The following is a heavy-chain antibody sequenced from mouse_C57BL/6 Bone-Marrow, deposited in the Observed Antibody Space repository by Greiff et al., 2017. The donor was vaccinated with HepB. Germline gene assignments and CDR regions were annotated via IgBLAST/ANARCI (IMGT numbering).Heavy chain of an antibody. CDR2: IDPENGDT. CDR1: GFNIKDDY. CDR3: TTLVTLYAMDY. D-gene: IGHD2-1*01. V-gene: IGHV14-4*01. Sequence: VQLQQSGAELVRPGASVKLSCTASGFNIKDDYMHWVKQRPEQGLEWIGWIDPENGDTEYASKFQGKATITADTSSNTAYLQLSSLTSEDTAVYYCTTLVTLYAMDYWGQGTSVTVSS. J-gene: IGHJ4*01.